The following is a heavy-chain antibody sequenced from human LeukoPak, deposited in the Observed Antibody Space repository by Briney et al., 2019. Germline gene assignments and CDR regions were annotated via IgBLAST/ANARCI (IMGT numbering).Heavy chain of an antibody. Sequence: PSETLSLTCTVSGGSISSSSYYWGWIRQPPGKGLEWIGSIYYSGSTYYNPSLKSRVTISVDTSKNQFSLKLSSVTAADTAVYYCARTSSLYDILTGYYFDYWGQGTLVTVSS. CDR3: ARTSSLYDILTGYYFDY. CDR1: GGSISSSSYY. V-gene: IGHV4-39*01. CDR2: IYYSGST. D-gene: IGHD3-9*01. J-gene: IGHJ4*02.